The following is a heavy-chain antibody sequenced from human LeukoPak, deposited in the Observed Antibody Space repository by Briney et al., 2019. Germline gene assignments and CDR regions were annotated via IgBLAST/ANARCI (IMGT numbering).Heavy chain of an antibody. D-gene: IGHD3-3*01. CDR1: GGSFSGYY. J-gene: IGHJ4*02. V-gene: IGHV4-34*01. Sequence: PSETLSLTCAVYGGSFSGYYWSWIRQPPGKGLEWIGEINHSGSTNYNPSLKSRVTISVDTSKNQFSLKLSSVTAADTAVYYCARVNYDFWSGYYRVLDHWGQGTLVTVSS. CDR3: ARVNYDFWSGYYRVLDH. CDR2: INHSGST.